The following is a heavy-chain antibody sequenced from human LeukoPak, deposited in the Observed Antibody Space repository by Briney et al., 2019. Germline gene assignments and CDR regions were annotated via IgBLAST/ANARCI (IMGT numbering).Heavy chain of an antibody. D-gene: IGHD1-1*01. CDR3: ARGNWDAFDI. J-gene: IGHJ3*02. V-gene: IGHV3-23*01. CDR1: GFTFSSHA. CDR2: ISGSGGST. Sequence: GGSLRLSCAASGFTFSSHAMSWVRQAPGKGLEWVSAISGSGGSTYYADSVKGRFTISRDNAKNSLYLQMNSLRAEDTAVYYCARGNWDAFDIWGQGTMVTVSS.